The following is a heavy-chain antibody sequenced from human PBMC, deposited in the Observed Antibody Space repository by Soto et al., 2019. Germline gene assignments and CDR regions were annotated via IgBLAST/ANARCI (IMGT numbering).Heavy chain of an antibody. CDR3: AESLRVYGLGRERANYFTP. J-gene: IGHJ5*02. V-gene: IGHV2-5*02. CDR1: GFSLSTTGVG. Sequence: QITLKESGPTLVRPTQTLTLTCTFSGFSLSTTGVGVGWIRQPPGKALEWLALIYWDDDKRYSPSLKSRLTITRDTPKKEVTLTMTNMDPVDTATYYWAESLRVYGLGRERANYFTPGGQGTLVTVSS. D-gene: IGHD3-10*01. CDR2: IYWDDDK.